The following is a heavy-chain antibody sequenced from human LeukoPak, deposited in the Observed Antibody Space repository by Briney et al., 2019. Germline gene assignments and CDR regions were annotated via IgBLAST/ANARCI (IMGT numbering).Heavy chain of an antibody. CDR2: MNPNSGNT. Sequence: GASVKVSCKASGYTFTSYDINWVRQATGQGLEWMGWMNPNSGNTGYAQKFQGRVTITRNTSISTAYMELSSLRSEDTAVYYCARSPQNRLGGAFDIWGQGTMVTVSS. D-gene: IGHD2/OR15-2a*01. V-gene: IGHV1-8*03. J-gene: IGHJ3*02. CDR3: ARSPQNRLGGAFDI. CDR1: GYTFTSYD.